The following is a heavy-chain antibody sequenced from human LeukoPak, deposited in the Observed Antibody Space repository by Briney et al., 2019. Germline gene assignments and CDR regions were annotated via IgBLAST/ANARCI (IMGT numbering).Heavy chain of an antibody. CDR2: IYFSGRT. Sequence: PSETLSLTCTVSGGSVSSYYWSWVRQPPGKGLEWIGFIYFSGRTNYNPSLNSRVTISLDTSRNQFSLKLSSVTAADTAVYYCARGPLSYGSGGVIVVYFDYWGQGALVTVSS. D-gene: IGHD3-16*02. CDR3: ARGPLSYGSGGVIVVYFDY. J-gene: IGHJ4*02. V-gene: IGHV4-59*02. CDR1: GGSVSSYY.